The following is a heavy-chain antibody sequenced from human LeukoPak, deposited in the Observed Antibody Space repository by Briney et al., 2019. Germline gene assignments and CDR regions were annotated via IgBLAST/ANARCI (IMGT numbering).Heavy chain of an antibody. CDR1: GGSFSGYY. CDR3: ARGGLVNTKRFDY. J-gene: IGHJ4*02. Sequence: SETLSLTCAVYGGSFSGYYWSWIRQPPGKGLEWIGEINHSGSTNYNPSLKSRVTISVDTSKNQFSLKLSSVTAADTAVYYCARGGLVNTKRFDYWGQGTLVTDSS. D-gene: IGHD3-16*01. CDR2: INHSGST. V-gene: IGHV4-34*01.